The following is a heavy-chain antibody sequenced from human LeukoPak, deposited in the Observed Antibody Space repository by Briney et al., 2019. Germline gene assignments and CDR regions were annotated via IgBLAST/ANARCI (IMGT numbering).Heavy chain of an antibody. Sequence: SVKVSCKASGGTFSSYTINWVRQAPGQGLEWMGGIIPIIGTANYAQKFQGRVTITADKSTSTTYLDLSSLRSEDTAVYYCARGGPSSDYYDSSGYYPDAFDIWGQGTMVTVSS. V-gene: IGHV1-69*06. J-gene: IGHJ3*02. CDR1: GGTFSSYT. D-gene: IGHD3-22*01. CDR3: ARGGPSSDYYDSSGYYPDAFDI. CDR2: IIPIIGTA.